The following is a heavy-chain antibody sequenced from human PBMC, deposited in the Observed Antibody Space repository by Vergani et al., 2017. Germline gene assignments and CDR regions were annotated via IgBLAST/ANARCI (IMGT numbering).Heavy chain of an antibody. CDR1: GGSISSSSYY. CDR2: IYYSGST. D-gene: IGHD6-13*01. J-gene: IGHJ6*03. Sequence: QLQLQESGPGLVKPSETLSLTCTVSGGSISSSSYYWGWIRQPPGKGLEWIGSIYYSGSTYYNPSLKSRVTISVVTSKNQFSLKLSSVTAADTAVYYCARGGALAAGFVDYYYMDVWGKGTTVTVSS. CDR3: ARGGALAAGFVDYYYMDV. V-gene: IGHV4-39*07.